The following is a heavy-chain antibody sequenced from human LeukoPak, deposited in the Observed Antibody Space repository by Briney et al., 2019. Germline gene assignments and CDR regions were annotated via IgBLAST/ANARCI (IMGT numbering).Heavy chain of an antibody. Sequence: SETLSLTCTVSGGSISSSSYYWGWIRQPPGKGLEWIGSIYYSGSTYYNPSLKSRVTISVDTSKNQFSLKLSSVTAADTAVYYCARCPASGNTPTTYYMDVWGKGTTVTVSS. CDR1: GGSISSSSYY. CDR3: ARCPASGNTPTTYYMDV. V-gene: IGHV4-39*07. D-gene: IGHD1-26*01. CDR2: IYYSGST. J-gene: IGHJ6*03.